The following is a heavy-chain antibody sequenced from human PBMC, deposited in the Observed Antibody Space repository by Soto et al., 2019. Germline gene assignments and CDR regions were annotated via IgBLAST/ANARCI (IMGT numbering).Heavy chain of an antibody. CDR2: ISGGST. D-gene: IGHD2-2*01. CDR1: GFTFRIYA. CDR3: AKAVISVVVSAAIDY. Sequence: GGSLRLSCAASGFTFRIYAMNWVRQAPGKGLEWVSVISGGSTYYADSVKGRFTISRDNSKNTLYLQMNSLRVDDTAVYYCAKAVISVVVSAAIDYSGQGTLVTV. V-gene: IGHV3-23*01. J-gene: IGHJ4*02.